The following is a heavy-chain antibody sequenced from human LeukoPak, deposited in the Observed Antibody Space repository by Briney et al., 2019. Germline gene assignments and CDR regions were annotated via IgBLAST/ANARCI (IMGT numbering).Heavy chain of an antibody. Sequence: GGSLRLSCATSGFSFSSYGMHWVRQAPGKGLEWVAVIWFDGSTKYYVDSVKGRFTISRDNSKNTLYLQMNSLRAEDTAVYYCARGTIVGATPPGYWGQGTLVTVSS. CDR2: IWFDGSTK. J-gene: IGHJ4*02. CDR1: GFSFSSYG. D-gene: IGHD1-26*01. V-gene: IGHV3-33*01. CDR3: ARGTIVGATPPGY.